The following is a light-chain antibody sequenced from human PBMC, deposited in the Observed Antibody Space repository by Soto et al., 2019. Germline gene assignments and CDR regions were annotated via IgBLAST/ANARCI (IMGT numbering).Light chain of an antibody. CDR1: QTVINNQ. J-gene: IGKJ5*01. CDR2: AAS. V-gene: IGKV3-20*01. Sequence: PGERATLSCRASQTVINNQLAWYQQTPGQAPRLLIYAASSRATGIPDRFSGSGSGTDFTLTITRLEPEDSAMYYGQQYGSSGGITVGHGTRRETK. CDR3: QQYGSSGGIT.